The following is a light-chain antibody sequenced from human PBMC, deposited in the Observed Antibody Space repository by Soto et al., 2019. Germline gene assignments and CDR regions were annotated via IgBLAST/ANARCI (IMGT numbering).Light chain of an antibody. CDR2: GAS. J-gene: IGKJ3*01. CDR3: QQYNNWPFT. CDR1: RMVRSN. Sequence: EIVMTQSPATLSVSPGERPTLSCRASRMVRSNLAWYQQKPGQVPRLLIYGASTRATGIPARFSGSGSGTEFTLTISSLQSEDFAVYYCQQYNNWPFTFGPGTKVDIK. V-gene: IGKV3D-15*01.